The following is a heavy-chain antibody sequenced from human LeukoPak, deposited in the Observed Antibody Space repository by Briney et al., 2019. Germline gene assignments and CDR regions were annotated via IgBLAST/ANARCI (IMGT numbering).Heavy chain of an antibody. D-gene: IGHD3-16*02. CDR2: IIPIFGTA. J-gene: IGHJ3*02. V-gene: IGHV1-69*13. CDR1: GGTFSSYA. CDR3: ARAGYVWGSYRSAPDAVDI. Sequence: SVKVSCKASGGTFSSYAISWVRQAPGQGLEWMGGIIPIFGTANYAQKFQGRVTITADESTSTAYMELSSLRSEDTAVYYCARAGYVWGSYRSAPDAVDIWGQGTMVTVSS.